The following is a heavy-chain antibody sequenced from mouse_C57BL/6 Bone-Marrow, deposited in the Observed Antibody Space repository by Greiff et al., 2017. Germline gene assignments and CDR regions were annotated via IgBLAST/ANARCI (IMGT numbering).Heavy chain of an antibody. J-gene: IGHJ2*01. V-gene: IGHV1-69*01. CDR2: IDPSDSYT. Sequence: VQLQQPGAELVMPGASVKLSCKASGYTFTSYWMHWVKQRPGQGLEWIGEIDPSDSYTNYNQKFKGKSTLTVDKSSSTAYMQLSSLTSEASAVYYCAREETGTNFDYWGQGTTLTVSS. CDR3: AREETGTNFDY. CDR1: GYTFTSYW. D-gene: IGHD4-1*01.